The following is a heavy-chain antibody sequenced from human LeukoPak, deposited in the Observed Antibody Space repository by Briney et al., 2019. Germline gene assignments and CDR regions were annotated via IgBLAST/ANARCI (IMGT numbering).Heavy chain of an antibody. Sequence: SETLSLTCAVSGYSISSGDYWGWIRQPPGKGLEWIGSIYNSVSTYYNPSLKSRVTISVDTSKRQFSLTLSSVTAADTAVYYCARNRSEPLGNGASFDYWGQGTLVTVSS. CDR3: ARNRSEPLGNGASFDY. CDR1: GYSISSGDY. V-gene: IGHV4-38-2*01. J-gene: IGHJ4*02. D-gene: IGHD2-8*01. CDR2: IYNSVST.